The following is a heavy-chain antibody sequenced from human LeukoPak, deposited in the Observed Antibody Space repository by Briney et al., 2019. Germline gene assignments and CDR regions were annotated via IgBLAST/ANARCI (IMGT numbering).Heavy chain of an antibody. D-gene: IGHD3-22*01. V-gene: IGHV1-69*05. Sequence: ASVKVSCKASGGTFSSYAISWVRQAPGQGLEWMGGIIPIFGTANYAQKFQGRVTITTDESTSTAYMELSSLRSEDTAVYYCARVGYDSSGYYLPYYYYYMDVWGKGTTVTVSS. CDR1: GGTFSSYA. CDR3: ARVGYDSSGYYLPYYYYYMDV. J-gene: IGHJ6*03. CDR2: IIPIFGTA.